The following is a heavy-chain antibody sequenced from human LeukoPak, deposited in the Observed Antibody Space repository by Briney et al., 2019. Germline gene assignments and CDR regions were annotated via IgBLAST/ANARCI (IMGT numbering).Heavy chain of an antibody. Sequence: GASVKVSCKASGYTFTGYYIHWVRQAPGQGLEWMGWINPHSGDTNYAQSSQGRVTMTRDTSISTVYMDLSRLRSDDTAVYYCAKDRGPQWWGSFDYWGQGTLVTVSS. CDR1: GYTFTGYY. D-gene: IGHD3-16*01. J-gene: IGHJ4*02. V-gene: IGHV1-2*02. CDR3: AKDRGPQWWGSFDY. CDR2: INPHSGDT.